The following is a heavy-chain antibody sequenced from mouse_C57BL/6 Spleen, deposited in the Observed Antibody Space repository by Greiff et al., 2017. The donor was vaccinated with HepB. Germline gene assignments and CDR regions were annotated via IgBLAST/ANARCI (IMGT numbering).Heavy chain of an antibody. J-gene: IGHJ2*01. CDR3: ETPYFDY. CDR2: IDPSDSYT. CDR1: GYTFTSYW. V-gene: IGHV1-50*01. D-gene: IGHD6-2*01. Sequence: QVQLQQPGAELVKPGASVKLSCKASGYTFTSYWMQWVKQRPGQGLEWIGEIDPSDSYTTYNQKFKGKATLTVDTSSSTAYLQLSSLTSEDSAVYYCETPYFDYWGQGTTLTVSS.